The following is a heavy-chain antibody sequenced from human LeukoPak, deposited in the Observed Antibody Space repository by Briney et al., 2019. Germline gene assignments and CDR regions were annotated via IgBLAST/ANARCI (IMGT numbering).Heavy chain of an antibody. V-gene: IGHV3-23*01. CDR3: ASRVLWFGEFDY. D-gene: IGHD3-10*01. CDR2: ISGSGGRT. J-gene: IGHJ4*02. Sequence: GGSLRLSCAASGFTFSSNAMSWVRQAPGKGLEWVSGISGSGGRTYYADSVKGRFTISRDNSKNTLYLQMNSLRAEDTAVYYCASRVLWFGEFDYWGQGTLVTVSS. CDR1: GFTFSSNA.